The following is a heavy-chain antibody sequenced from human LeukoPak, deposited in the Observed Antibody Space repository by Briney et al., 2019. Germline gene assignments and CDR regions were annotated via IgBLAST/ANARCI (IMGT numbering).Heavy chain of an antibody. Sequence: GGSLRLSCAASGFTFSGSAMHWVRQASGKGPEWVGRIRSKANSYATAYAASVKGRFTISRDDSKNTAYLQMNSLKTEDTAVYYCTIRSGYYPNDYWGQGTLVTVSS. CDR2: IRSKANSYAT. J-gene: IGHJ4*02. CDR3: TIRSGYYPNDY. D-gene: IGHD3-22*01. V-gene: IGHV3-73*01. CDR1: GFTFSGSA.